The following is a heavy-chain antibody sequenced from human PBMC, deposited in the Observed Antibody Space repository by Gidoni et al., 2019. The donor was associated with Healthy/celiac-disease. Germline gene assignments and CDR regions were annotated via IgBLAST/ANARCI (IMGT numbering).Heavy chain of an antibody. CDR1: GYTLTELS. V-gene: IGHV1-24*01. J-gene: IGHJ6*02. CDR3: ATDFLNGSSSMGIDYYYYYGMDV. Sequence: QVQLVQSGAEVKKPGASVTVSCKVSGYTLTELSMHWVRQAPGKGLEWMGGFDPEDGETIYAQKFQGRVTMTEDTSTDTAYMELSSLRSEDTAVYYCATDFLNGSSSMGIDYYYYYGMDVWGQGTTVTVSS. D-gene: IGHD6-6*01. CDR2: FDPEDGET.